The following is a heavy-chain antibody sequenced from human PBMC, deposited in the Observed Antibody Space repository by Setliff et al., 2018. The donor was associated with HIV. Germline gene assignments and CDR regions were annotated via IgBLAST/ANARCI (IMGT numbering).Heavy chain of an antibody. D-gene: IGHD3-22*01. CDR1: GSSISNGYY. Sequence: SETLSLTCAVSGSSISNGYYWGWIRQPPGKGLEWIGEITHSGSTNYNPSLKSRVTISVDTSKNQFSLKLTSVTAADTAVYYCASLPPLYDSSGYYFDYWGQGTLVTVSS. CDR2: ITHSGST. V-gene: IGHV4-38-2*01. CDR3: ASLPPLYDSSGYYFDY. J-gene: IGHJ4*02.